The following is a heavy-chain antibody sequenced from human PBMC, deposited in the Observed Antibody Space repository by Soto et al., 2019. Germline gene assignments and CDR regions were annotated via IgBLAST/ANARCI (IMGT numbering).Heavy chain of an antibody. V-gene: IGHV4-34*01. Sequence: QVQLQQWGAGLLKPSETLSLTCAVYGGTFSGYYWSWIRQPPGKGLEWIGEINHSGRTNYNPSLTSRVTISVDTSKNQFSLNLSSVTAADTAVYYCARGKWELRFDQWGQGTLVTVSS. CDR3: ARGKWELRFDQ. CDR2: INHSGRT. D-gene: IGHD1-26*01. CDR1: GGTFSGYY. J-gene: IGHJ4*02.